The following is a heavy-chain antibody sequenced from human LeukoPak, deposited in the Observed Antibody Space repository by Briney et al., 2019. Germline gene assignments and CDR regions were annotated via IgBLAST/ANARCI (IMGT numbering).Heavy chain of an antibody. V-gene: IGHV3-23*01. CDR2: ISGSGGST. CDR1: GFTFSSYA. Sequence: GGPLRLSCAASGFTFSSYAMSWVRQAPGKGLEWVSAISGSGGSTYYADSVKGRFTISRDNSKNTLYLQMNSLRAEDTAVYYCAKWSSSSLHGMDVWGQGTTVTVSS. CDR3: AKWSSSSLHGMDV. D-gene: IGHD6-13*01. J-gene: IGHJ6*02.